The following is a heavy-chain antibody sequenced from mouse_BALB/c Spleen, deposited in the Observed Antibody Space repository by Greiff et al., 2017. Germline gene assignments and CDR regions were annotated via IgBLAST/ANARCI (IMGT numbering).Heavy chain of an antibody. V-gene: IGHV5-17*02. J-gene: IGHJ4*01. Sequence: DVKLVESGGGLVQPGGSRKLSCAASGFTFSSFGMHWVRQAPEKGLEWVAYISSGSSTIYYADTVKGRFTISRDNPKNTLFLQMTSLRSEDTAMYYCARSGRYGGYAMDYWGQGTSVTVSS. CDR2: ISSGSSTI. CDR1: GFTFSSFG. CDR3: ARSGRYGGYAMDY. D-gene: IGHD2-14*01.